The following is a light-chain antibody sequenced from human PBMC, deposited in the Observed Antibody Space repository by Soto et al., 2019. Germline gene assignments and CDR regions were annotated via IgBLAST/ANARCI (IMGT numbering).Light chain of an antibody. V-gene: IGLV2-14*03. CDR3: TSFTSSNTWV. J-gene: IGLJ3*02. CDR1: SSDVGGYNY. Sequence: QSVLTQPASVSGSLGQSITISCTGTSSDVGGYNYVSWFQQHPGKAPKLKIYEVSNRPSGVSNRFSGSKSGYTASLTISELQAEDEADYYCTSFTSSNTWVFGGGTKVTVL. CDR2: EVS.